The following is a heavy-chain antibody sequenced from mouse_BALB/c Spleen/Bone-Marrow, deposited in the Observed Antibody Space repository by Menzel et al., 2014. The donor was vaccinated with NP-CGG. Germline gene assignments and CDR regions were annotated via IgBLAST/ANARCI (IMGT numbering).Heavy chain of an antibody. CDR3: ARAYYRYAMDY. J-gene: IGHJ4*01. Sequence: EVKLVESGPGLVKPSQTVSLTCTVTGISITTGNYRWSWIRQFPGNKQEWIGFIYYSGTITYNPSLTSRTTITRDTSKKQFFLEMNSLTAEDTATFYSARAYYRYAMDYWDQGTSLTVSS. CDR2: IYYSGTI. V-gene: IGHV3-5*02. D-gene: IGHD2-14*01. CDR1: GISITTGNYR.